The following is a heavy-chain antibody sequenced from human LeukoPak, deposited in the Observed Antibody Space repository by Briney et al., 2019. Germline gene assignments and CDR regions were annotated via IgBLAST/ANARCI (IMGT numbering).Heavy chain of an antibody. CDR1: GFTFSSYA. V-gene: IGHV3-30*02. CDR2: IRYDGSNK. Sequence: GGSLRLSCAASGFTFSSYAMSWVRQAPGKGLEWVAFIRYDGSNKYYADSVKGRFTISRDNSKNTLYLQMNSLRAEDTAVYYCAGRYCSSTSCYSDYWGQGTLVTVSS. D-gene: IGHD2-2*02. CDR3: AGRYCSSTSCYSDY. J-gene: IGHJ4*02.